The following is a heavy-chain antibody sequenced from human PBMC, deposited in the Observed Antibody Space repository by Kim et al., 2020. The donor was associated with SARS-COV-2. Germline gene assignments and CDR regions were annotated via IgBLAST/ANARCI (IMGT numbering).Heavy chain of an antibody. D-gene: IGHD3-10*01. CDR2: INHSGST. V-gene: IGHV4-34*01. J-gene: IGHJ6*03. Sequence: SETLSLTCAVYGGSFSGYYWSWIRQPPGKGLEWIGEINHSGSTNYNPSLKSRVTISVDTSKNQFSLKLSSVTAADTAVYSCARSRRGSRYYYYYMDVWGKGTTFTVSS. CDR1: GGSFSGYY. CDR3: ARSRRGSRYYYYYMDV.